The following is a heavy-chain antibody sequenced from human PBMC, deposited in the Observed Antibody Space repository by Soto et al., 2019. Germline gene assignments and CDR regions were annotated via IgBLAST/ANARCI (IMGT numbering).Heavy chain of an antibody. D-gene: IGHD3-16*01. J-gene: IGHJ6*02. CDR2: ISSSSSYI. V-gene: IGHV3-21*01. Sequence: GGSLRLSCAASGFTFSSYSMNWVRQAPGKGLEWVSSISSSSSYIYYADSVKGRFAISRDNAKNSLYLQMNSLRAEDTAVYYCASLQMGVSPKYYYYGMDVWGQGTTVTVSS. CDR3: ASLQMGVSPKYYYYGMDV. CDR1: GFTFSSYS.